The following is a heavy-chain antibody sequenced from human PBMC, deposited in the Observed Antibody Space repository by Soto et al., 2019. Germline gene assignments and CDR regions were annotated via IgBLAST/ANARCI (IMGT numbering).Heavy chain of an antibody. CDR3: ARRGPGTYFDD. J-gene: IGHJ4*02. Sequence: EVQLLESGGGLVQPGGSLRLSCAASGFTFSSYAMNWVRQAPGKGLEWVSVISGSGSSTYYADSVKGRFTISRDNSKNTLYLQMNSLRAEDTAVYYCARRGPGTYFDDWGQGTLVTVSS. D-gene: IGHD6-13*01. CDR2: ISGSGSST. CDR1: GFTFSSYA. V-gene: IGHV3-23*01.